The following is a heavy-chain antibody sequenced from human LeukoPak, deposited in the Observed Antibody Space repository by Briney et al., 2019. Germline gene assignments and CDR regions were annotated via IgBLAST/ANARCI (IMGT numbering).Heavy chain of an antibody. V-gene: IGHV4-59*01. CDR2: IYYSGST. CDR3: ARLGGLERELDY. D-gene: IGHD1-26*01. CDR1: GGSISSYY. Sequence: SETLSLTGTVSGGSISSYYWSWIRQPPGKGLEWIGYIYYSGSTNYNPSLKSRVTISVDTSKNQFSLKLSSVTAADTAVYYCARLGGLERELDYWGQGTLVTVSS. J-gene: IGHJ4*02.